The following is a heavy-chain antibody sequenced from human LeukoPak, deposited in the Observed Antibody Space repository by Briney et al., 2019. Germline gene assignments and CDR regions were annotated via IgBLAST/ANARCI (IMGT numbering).Heavy chain of an antibody. CDR2: INDDGSDT. V-gene: IGHV3-74*01. CDR1: GFTFKLYW. CDR3: AKGGGTSSWLIDY. Sequence: GGSLRLSCAASGFTFKLYWMHWVRQVPGKRPVWVSRINDDGSDTIYADSVKGRFTISRDNSKNTLYLQMNSLRAEDTAVYYCAKGGGTSSWLIDYWGQGTLVTVSS. D-gene: IGHD6-13*01. J-gene: IGHJ4*02.